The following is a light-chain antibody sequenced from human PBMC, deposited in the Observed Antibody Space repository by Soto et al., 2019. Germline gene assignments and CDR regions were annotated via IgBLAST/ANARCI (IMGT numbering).Light chain of an antibody. CDR3: HQYYSVPFT. V-gene: IGKV4-1*01. CDR2: WAS. CDR1: QSVLYSSNNKNY. Sequence: DIVMTQSPDSLAVSLGERATINCKYSQSVLYSSNNKNYLAWYQQKAGQPPRLLIYWASTRKPGVPDRFSGSGSGTDFTLTISSLQAEDVAVYYCHQYYSVPFTFGPGTKVDIK. J-gene: IGKJ3*01.